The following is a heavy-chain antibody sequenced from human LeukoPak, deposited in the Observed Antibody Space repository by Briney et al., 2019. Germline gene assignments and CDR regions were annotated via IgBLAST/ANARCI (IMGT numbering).Heavy chain of an antibody. V-gene: IGHV3-23*01. J-gene: IGHJ6*03. D-gene: IGHD3-3*01. CDR1: GFTFSNYA. CDR2: ISGSGGST. CDR3: AKDPRITKNYYYYYYMDV. Sequence: GGSLRLSCAASGFTFSNYAMSWVRQAPGKRLEWVSAISGSGGSTYYVDSVKGRFTISRDNSKNTLYLQMNSLRAEDTALYYCAKDPRITKNYYYYYYMDVWGKGTTVTVSS.